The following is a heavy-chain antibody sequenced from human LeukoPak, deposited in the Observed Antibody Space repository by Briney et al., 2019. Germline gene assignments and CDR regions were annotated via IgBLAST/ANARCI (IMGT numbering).Heavy chain of an antibody. CDR3: AGRFLEWSDV. D-gene: IGHD3-3*01. Sequence: GGALRHSCAVPGVTFSNYEMNWVCPTPGRGLEWLSYISSSGTTIYYADSVKGRFTTSRDNARNSLYLQMNSLRAQDTAVYYCAGRFLEWSDVWGQGTRVTVSS. V-gene: IGHV3-48*03. J-gene: IGHJ4*02. CDR2: ISSSGTTI. CDR1: GVTFSNYE.